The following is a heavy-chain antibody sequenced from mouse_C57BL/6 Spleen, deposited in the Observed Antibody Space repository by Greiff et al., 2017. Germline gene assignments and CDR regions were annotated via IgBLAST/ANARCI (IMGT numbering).Heavy chain of an antibody. J-gene: IGHJ2*01. D-gene: IGHD1-1*01. Sequence: DVQLQESGPELVKPGASVKMSCKASGYTFTDYNMHWVKQSHGKSLEWIGYINPNNGGTSYNQKFKGKATLTVNKSSSTAYMELRSLTSEDSAVYYCAREGYYGSTDYWGQGTTLTGAS. CDR1: GYTFTDYN. CDR3: AREGYYGSTDY. CDR2: INPNNGGT. V-gene: IGHV1-22*01.